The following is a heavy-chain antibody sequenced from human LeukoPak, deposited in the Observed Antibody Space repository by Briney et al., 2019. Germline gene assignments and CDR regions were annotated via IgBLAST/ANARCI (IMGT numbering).Heavy chain of an antibody. Sequence: GASVKVSCKASGYTFTGYYMHWVRQAPGQGLEWMGWINPNSGGTNYAQKFQGWVTMTRDTSISTAYMELSRLRSDDTAVYYCARARIAVAGATIDYWRQGTLVTVSS. D-gene: IGHD6-19*01. CDR1: GYTFTGYY. J-gene: IGHJ4*02. CDR3: ARARIAVAGATIDY. V-gene: IGHV1-2*04. CDR2: INPNSGGT.